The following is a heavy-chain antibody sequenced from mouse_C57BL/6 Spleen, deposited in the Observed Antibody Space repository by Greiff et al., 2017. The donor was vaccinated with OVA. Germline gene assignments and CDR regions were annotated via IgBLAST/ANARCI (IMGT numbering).Heavy chain of an antibody. Sequence: VQLQQSGPELVKPGASVKISCKASGYTFTDYYMNWVKQSHGKSLEWIGDINPNNGGTSYNQKFKGKATLTVDKSSSTAYMELRSLTSEDSAVYYCARSRTTVVATRRYFDVWGTGTTVTVSS. D-gene: IGHD1-1*01. J-gene: IGHJ1*03. CDR3: ARSRTTVVATRRYFDV. CDR2: INPNNGGT. CDR1: GYTFTDYY. V-gene: IGHV1-26*01.